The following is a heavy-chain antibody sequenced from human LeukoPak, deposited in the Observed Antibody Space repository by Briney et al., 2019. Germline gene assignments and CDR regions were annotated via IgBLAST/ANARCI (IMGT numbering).Heavy chain of an antibody. V-gene: IGHV1-69*10. CDR3: ARDLKRGYSSGRYSWGTGSSNDY. CDR1: GGTFSSYA. Sequence: ASVKVSCKASGGTFSSYAISWVRQAPGQGLEWVGGIIPILGTANYAQKLQGRVTMTTDTSTSTAYMELRSLRSDDTAVYYCARDLKRGYSSGRYSWGTGSSNDYWGQGTLVTVSS. J-gene: IGHJ4*02. D-gene: IGHD6-19*01. CDR2: IIPILGTA.